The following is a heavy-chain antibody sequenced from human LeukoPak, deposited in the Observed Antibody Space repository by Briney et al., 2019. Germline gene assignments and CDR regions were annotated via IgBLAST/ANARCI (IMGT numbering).Heavy chain of an antibody. V-gene: IGHV3-9*01. CDR1: GFTFDDCA. CDR2: ISWNSGSI. J-gene: IGHJ6*02. Sequence: GGSLRLSCAASGFTFDDCAMHWVRQAPGKGLEWVSGISWNSGSIGYADSVKGRFTISRDNAKNSLYLQMNSLRAEDTALYYCAKERAVAGKGGLGMDVWGQGTTVTVSS. CDR3: AKERAVAGKGGLGMDV. D-gene: IGHD6-19*01.